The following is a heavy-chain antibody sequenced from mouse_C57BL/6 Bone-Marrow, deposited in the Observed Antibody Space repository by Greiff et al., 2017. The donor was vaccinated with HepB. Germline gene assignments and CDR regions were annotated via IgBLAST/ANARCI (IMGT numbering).Heavy chain of an antibody. CDR2: IHPNSGST. CDR1: GYTFTSYW. CDR3: ARSRITTVVATDWYFDV. V-gene: IGHV1-64*01. Sequence: VQLQQSGAELVKPGASVKLSCKASGYTFTSYWMHWVKQRPGQGLEWIGMIHPNSGSTNYNEKFKSKATLTVDKSSSTAYMQLSSLTSEDSAVYYCARSRITTVVATDWYFDVWGTGTTVTVSS. D-gene: IGHD1-1*01. J-gene: IGHJ1*03.